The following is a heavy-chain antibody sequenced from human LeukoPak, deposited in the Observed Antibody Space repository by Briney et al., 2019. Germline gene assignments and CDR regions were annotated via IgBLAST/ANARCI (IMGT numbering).Heavy chain of an antibody. CDR3: ARGTDYYYYGMDV. CDR1: GGSIRSYY. J-gene: IGHJ6*02. V-gene: IGHV4-4*07. D-gene: IGHD1-1*01. Sequence: SETLSLTCTVSGGSIRSYYWSWIRQPAGKGLEWIGRIYTSGNTNYNPSLKSRVTMSVDTSKNQFSLKLSSVTAADTAVYYCARGTDYYYYGMDVWGQGTTVTVSS. CDR2: IYTSGNT.